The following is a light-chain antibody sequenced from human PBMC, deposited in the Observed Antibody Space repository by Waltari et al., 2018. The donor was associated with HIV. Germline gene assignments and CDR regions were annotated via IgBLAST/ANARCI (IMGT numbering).Light chain of an antibody. V-gene: IGLV1-44*01. CDR1: NSDIGVNP. CDR3: SAWDDTRHVV. CDR2: RSR. Sequence: QSVLTQPPSVFGLPGQKVTIPCSGSNSDIGVNPVNWYQQFPGRATKLVAHRSRPPPSGVPGLSAVSKSGTSASLAINGVQAEDEATYFGSAWDDTRHVVFGGGTKLTVL. J-gene: IGLJ3*02.